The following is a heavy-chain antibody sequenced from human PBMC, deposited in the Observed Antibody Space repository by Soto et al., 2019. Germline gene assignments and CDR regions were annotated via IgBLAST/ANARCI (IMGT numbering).Heavy chain of an antibody. CDR2: SSDRRTGNT. V-gene: IGHV3-23*01. J-gene: IGHJ4*02. CDR1: GFTCSSYT. CDR3: TTWLTAHFDY. Sequence: EVHLLESGGGLVQPGGSLRLSCAASGFTCSSYTLNWVRRAPGKGLEWVATSSDRRTGNTHYSDSVRGRFTLSRDYSRNILFLQMDRLRADDTALYYCTTWLTAHFDYWGRGTQVTVSS. D-gene: IGHD2-21*02.